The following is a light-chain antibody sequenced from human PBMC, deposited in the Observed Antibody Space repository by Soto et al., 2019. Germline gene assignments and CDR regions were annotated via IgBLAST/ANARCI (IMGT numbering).Light chain of an antibody. CDR3: QQYGRSPST. V-gene: IGKV1-39*01. Sequence: DIQMTQSPSSLSASVGDRVTITCRASQSINSYLNWYQHKPGKAPNVLIYAASSLQSGVPSRFSGSGSGTDFTLTISSLQPEDFAVYYCQQYGRSPSTFGGGTKVDIK. CDR2: AAS. CDR1: QSINSY. J-gene: IGKJ4*01.